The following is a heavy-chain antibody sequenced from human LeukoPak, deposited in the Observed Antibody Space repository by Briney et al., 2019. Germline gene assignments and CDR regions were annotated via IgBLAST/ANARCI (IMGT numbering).Heavy chain of an antibody. V-gene: IGHV3-30*04. CDR1: GGNFGMYA. J-gene: IGHJ5*02. CDR2: VSHDGSER. Sequence: GGSLRLSCAASGGNFGMYAVNWVRQAPGKGLDWVSAVSHDGSERYADSVKGRFTISRDNSRNTLYLQINSLRVEDTAVYYCARDGFVGGNYFGYWFALWGQGTLVTVSS. CDR3: ARDGFVGGNYFGYWFAL. D-gene: IGHD4-23*01.